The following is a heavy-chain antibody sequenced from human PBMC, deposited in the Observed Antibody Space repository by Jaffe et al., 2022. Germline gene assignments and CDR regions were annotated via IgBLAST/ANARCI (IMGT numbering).Heavy chain of an antibody. CDR1: GFTFDDYA. CDR2: ISWDGGST. J-gene: IGHJ4*02. V-gene: IGHV3-43D*04. CDR3: AKSQYCSSTSCYSASLNAPFDY. D-gene: IGHD2-2*01. Sequence: EVQLVESGGVVVQPGGSLRLSCAASGFTFDDYAMHWVRQAPGKGLEWVSLISWDGGSTYYADSVKGRFTISRDNSKNSLYLQMNSLRAEDTALYYCAKSQYCSSTSCYSASLNAPFDYWGQGTLVTVSS.